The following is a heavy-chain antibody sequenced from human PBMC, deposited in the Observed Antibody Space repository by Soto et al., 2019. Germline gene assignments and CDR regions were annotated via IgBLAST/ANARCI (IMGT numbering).Heavy chain of an antibody. CDR2: IIPIFGTA. CDR3: ARGYCSGGSCRRHAFDI. V-gene: IGHV1-69*13. D-gene: IGHD2-15*01. CDR1: GGTFSSYA. J-gene: IGHJ3*02. Sequence: VKVSCKASGGTFSSYAISWVRQAPGQGLEWMGGIIPIFGTANYAQKFQGRVTITADESTSTAYMELSSLRSEDTAVYYCARGYCSGGSCRRHAFDIWGQGTMVTVSS.